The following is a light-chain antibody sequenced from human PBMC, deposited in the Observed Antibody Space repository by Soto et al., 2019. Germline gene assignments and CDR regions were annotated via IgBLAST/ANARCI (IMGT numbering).Light chain of an antibody. CDR1: NGYNNYK. V-gene: IGLV9-49*01. CDR3: GTDHDSGTSFVYI. J-gene: IGLJ1*01. CDR2: VGTGGIVG. Sequence: QAVVTQPPSASASLGASVTLTCTLSNGYNNYKVDWYQQRPGKGPRFVMRVGTGGIVGSKGDGIPDRFSVLGSGLNRFLTIKNIQEEDEGDYHCGTDHDSGTSFVYIFGIGTKLTVL.